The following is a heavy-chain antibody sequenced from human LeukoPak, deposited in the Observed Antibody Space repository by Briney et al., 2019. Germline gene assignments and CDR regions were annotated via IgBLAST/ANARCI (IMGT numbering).Heavy chain of an antibody. Sequence: GGSLRLSCAASGFTFSSYWMHWLRQAPGKGLVWVSRINSDGSTTYYADSVKGRFTISRDNAKNTLYLHMNSVRAEDTAVYYCARDGDIAAVDYWGQGTLVTVSS. CDR2: INSDGSTT. D-gene: IGHD6-13*01. CDR3: ARDGDIAAVDY. V-gene: IGHV3-74*01. CDR1: GFTFSSYW. J-gene: IGHJ4*02.